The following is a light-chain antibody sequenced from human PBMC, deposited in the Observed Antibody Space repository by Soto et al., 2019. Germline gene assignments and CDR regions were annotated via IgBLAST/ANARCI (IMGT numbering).Light chain of an antibody. CDR2: EVT. CDR1: GSDVGGFNY. Sequence: QSVLTQPPSASGSPGQSITISCTGTGSDVGGFNYVSWHQQHPGKAPKVIIYEVTKRPSGVPDRFSGSKSANTASLTVSGLQAEDEADYYCSSYAGSNNPLFVFGTGTKVTVL. J-gene: IGLJ1*01. V-gene: IGLV2-8*01. CDR3: SSYAGSNNPLFV.